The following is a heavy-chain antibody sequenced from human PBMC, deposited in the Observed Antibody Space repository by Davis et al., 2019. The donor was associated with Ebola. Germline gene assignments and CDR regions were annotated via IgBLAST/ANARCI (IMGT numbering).Heavy chain of an antibody. D-gene: IGHD6-25*01. J-gene: IGHJ3*02. V-gene: IGHV3-30-3*01. CDR2: ISYDGSNK. Sequence: GESLKISCAASGFTFSSYAMHWVRQAPGKGLEWVAVISYDGSNKYYADSVKGRFTISRDNSKNTLYLQMNSLRAEDTAVYYCARAIAAGAFDIWGQGTMVTVSS. CDR3: ARAIAAGAFDI. CDR1: GFTFSSYA.